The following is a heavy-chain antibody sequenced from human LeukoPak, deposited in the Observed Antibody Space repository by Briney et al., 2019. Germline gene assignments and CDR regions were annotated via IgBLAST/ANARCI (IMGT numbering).Heavy chain of an antibody. D-gene: IGHD3-22*01. Sequence: GGSLRLSCAASGFTFSSYAMSWVRQAPGKGLEWVSAISGSGGSTYYADSVKSRFTISRDNSKNTLYLQMNSLRAEDTAVYYCATWYYYDSSGYYAHDPFDYWGRGTLVTVSS. J-gene: IGHJ4*02. CDR1: GFTFSSYA. CDR2: ISGSGGST. CDR3: ATWYYYDSSGYYAHDPFDY. V-gene: IGHV3-23*01.